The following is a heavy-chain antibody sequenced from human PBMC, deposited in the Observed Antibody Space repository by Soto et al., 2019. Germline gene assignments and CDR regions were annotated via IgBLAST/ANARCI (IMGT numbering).Heavy chain of an antibody. CDR3: ARGSTDSYPGSRIFDF. CDR2: ITDTGGDT. D-gene: IGHD3-10*01. V-gene: IGHV3-23*01. CDR1: GITVGSRA. J-gene: IGHJ4*02. Sequence: EVQLLESEGDLVQPGGSLRLSCVASGITVGSRAMSWVRQAPGEGLEWVSTITDTGGDTKYADSVRGRFTMSRDNSKKTLYLQMNSLRVEDSALYYCARGSTDSYPGSRIFDFWGRGTLVTVSS.